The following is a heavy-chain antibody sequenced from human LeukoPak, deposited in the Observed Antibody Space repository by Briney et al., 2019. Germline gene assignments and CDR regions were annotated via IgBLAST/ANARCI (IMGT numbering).Heavy chain of an antibody. J-gene: IGHJ4*02. D-gene: IGHD6-13*01. CDR2: VYHSGGGNK. Sequence: SGTLSLTCAVSGGSLSTTSWWVWLRQPPGKGLEWIGEVYHSGGGNKNYNPSLKSRVTISVDTSKNQFSLKLSSVTAADTAVYYCARLTRFSSSWYPFPLDYWGQGTLVTVSS. CDR1: GGSLSTTSW. V-gene: IGHV4-4*02. CDR3: ARLTRFSSSWYPFPLDY.